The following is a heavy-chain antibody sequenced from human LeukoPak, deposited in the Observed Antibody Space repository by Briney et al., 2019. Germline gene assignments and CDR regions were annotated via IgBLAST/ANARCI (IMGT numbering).Heavy chain of an antibody. CDR2: ISIYNGNT. J-gene: IGHJ5*02. V-gene: IGHV1-18*01. CDR1: GYTFTNYG. CDR3: ARITYDFWSGYYMPDDP. D-gene: IGHD3-3*01. Sequence: ASVKVSCKASGYTFTNYGISWVRQAPGQALEWMGWISIYNGNTDYAQKLRGRVTMTTDTSTSTAYMELRSLRSDDTAVYYCARITYDFWSGYYMPDDPWGQGTLVTVSS.